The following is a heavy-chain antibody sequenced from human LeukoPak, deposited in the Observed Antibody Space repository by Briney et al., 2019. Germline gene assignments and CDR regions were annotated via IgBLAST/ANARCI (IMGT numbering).Heavy chain of an antibody. CDR2: IYSGGST. J-gene: IGHJ6*03. V-gene: IGHV3-53*05. CDR3: AKAASKRTDYGDYAFYYYLDV. CDR1: GFTVSSNY. Sequence: GGSLRLSCAASGFTVSSNYMSWVRQAPGKGLEGVSVIYSGGSTYYADSVKGRFTISRDDSKNTLYLQMNSLRAEDTAVYYCAKAASKRTDYGDYAFYYYLDVWGKGTTVTISS. D-gene: IGHD4-17*01.